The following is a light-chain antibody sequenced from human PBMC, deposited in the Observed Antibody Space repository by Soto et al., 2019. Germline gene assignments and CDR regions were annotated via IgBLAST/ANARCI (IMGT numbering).Light chain of an antibody. CDR2: EAS. CDR3: QQYDSYPLT. CDR1: QSISSY. Sequence: DIQLTQSPSTLSASVGDRVTITCRASQSISSYLNWYQQKPGKAPKFLIYEASTLQSGVPSRFSGGGSGTEFTLTISSLQPDDFATYYCQQYDSYPLTFGGGTKVDIK. V-gene: IGKV1-5*03. J-gene: IGKJ4*01.